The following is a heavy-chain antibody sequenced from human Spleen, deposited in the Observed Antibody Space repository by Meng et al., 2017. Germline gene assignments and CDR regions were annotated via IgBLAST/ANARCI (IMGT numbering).Heavy chain of an antibody. Sequence: GGSLRLSCAASGFTFDDYAMHWVRQAPGKGLEWVSGISWNSGSVDYADSVKGRFTISRDNAKNSLDLQMNSLRAEDTALYYCAKVAVAGTNDYYYAMDVWGQGTTVTVSS. CDR3: AKVAVAGTNDYYYAMDV. CDR2: ISWNSGSV. J-gene: IGHJ6*02. CDR1: GFTFDDYA. V-gene: IGHV3-9*01. D-gene: IGHD6-19*01.